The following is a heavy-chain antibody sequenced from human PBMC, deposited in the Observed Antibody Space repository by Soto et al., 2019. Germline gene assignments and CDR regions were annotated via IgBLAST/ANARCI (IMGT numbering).Heavy chain of an antibody. CDR2: IYYSGST. V-gene: IGHV4-59*08. D-gene: IGHD6-19*01. Sequence: SETLSLTCTVSGGSISSYYWSWIRQPPGKGLEWIGYIYYSGSTNYNPSLKSRVTISVDTSKNQFSLKLSSVTAADTAVYYSARLVTVAGNNWFDPWGQGTLVTVSS. J-gene: IGHJ5*02. CDR3: ARLVTVAGNNWFDP. CDR1: GGSISSYY.